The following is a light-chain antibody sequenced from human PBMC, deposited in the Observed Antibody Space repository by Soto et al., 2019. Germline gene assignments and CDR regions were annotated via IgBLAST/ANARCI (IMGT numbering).Light chain of an antibody. V-gene: IGKV3-20*01. CDR1: QSISSSY. Sequence: EIPLTQSPVTLSLSPGARATLSWMASQSISSSYLAWYQQKPGQAPRLLIYGASSRATGIPDRFSGSGSGTDFTLTINSLEPEDFAVYYCQQYGTSPSCTFGQGTKVDI. CDR3: QQYGTSPSCT. J-gene: IGKJ1*01. CDR2: GAS.